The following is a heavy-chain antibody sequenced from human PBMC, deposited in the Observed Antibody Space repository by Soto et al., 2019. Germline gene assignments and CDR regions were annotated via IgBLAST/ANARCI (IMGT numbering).Heavy chain of an antibody. CDR3: AKGQGEYYYYYGMDV. CDR2: SSGSGGST. V-gene: IGHV3-23*01. D-gene: IGHD3-16*01. Sequence: EVQLLESGGGLVQPGGSLRLSCAASGFTFSSYAMSWVRQAPGKGLEWVSASSGSGGSTYYADSVKGRFTISRDNSKNTLYLQMNSLRAEDTAVYYCAKGQGEYYYYYGMDVWGQGTTVTVSS. J-gene: IGHJ6*02. CDR1: GFTFSSYA.